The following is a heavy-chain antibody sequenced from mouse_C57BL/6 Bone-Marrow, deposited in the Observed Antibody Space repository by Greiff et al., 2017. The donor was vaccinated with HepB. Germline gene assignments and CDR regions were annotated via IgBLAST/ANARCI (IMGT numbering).Heavy chain of an antibody. CDR2: SRNKANDYTT. V-gene: IGHV7-1*01. CDR1: GFTFSDFY. CDR3: ARDAWGYGSSYEDYAMDY. Sequence: EVKLVESGGGLVQSGRSLRLSCATSGFTFSDFYMEWVRQAPGKGLEWIAASRNKANDYTTEYSASVKGRFIVSRDTSQSILYLQMNALRAEDTAIYYCARDAWGYGSSYEDYAMDYWGQGTSVTVSS. J-gene: IGHJ4*01. D-gene: IGHD1-1*01.